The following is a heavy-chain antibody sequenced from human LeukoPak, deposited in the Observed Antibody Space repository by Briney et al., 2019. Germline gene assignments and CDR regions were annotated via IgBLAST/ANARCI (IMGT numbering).Heavy chain of an antibody. CDR3: ATAPNYSSSRLPFDY. CDR2: MSYDGSNK. D-gene: IGHD6-13*01. V-gene: IGHV3-30*03. J-gene: IGHJ4*02. Sequence: PGRSLRLSCAASGFTFSSYGMHWVRQAPGKGLEWVAVMSYDGSNKYHADSVKGRFTISRDNSKNTLYLQMNSLRPDDTAVYYCATAPNYSSSRLPFDYWGQGTLVTVSS. CDR1: GFTFSSYG.